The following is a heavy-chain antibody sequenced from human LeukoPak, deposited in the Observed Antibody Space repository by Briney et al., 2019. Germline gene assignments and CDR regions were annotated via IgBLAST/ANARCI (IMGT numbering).Heavy chain of an antibody. CDR3: LYHDSGVTSPLESY. CDR1: GFTFSNYW. D-gene: IGHD3-22*01. V-gene: IGHV3-74*01. J-gene: IGHJ4*02. CDR2: IKSDGTDT. Sequence: GGSLRLSCAASGFTFSNYWMLWLRQAPGMGLVWVSRIKSDGTDTTYADSVKGRFTISRDNAKSTLYLQMNSLRAEDTAVYYCLYHDSGVTSPLESYWGQGILVTVSS.